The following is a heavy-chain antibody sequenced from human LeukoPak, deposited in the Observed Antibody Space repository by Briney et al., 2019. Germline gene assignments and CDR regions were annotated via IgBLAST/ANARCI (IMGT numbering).Heavy chain of an antibody. CDR1: GFTFSSHW. CDR3: ARYGTAAGLYFDL. Sequence: GGSLILSCAVSGFTFSSHWMNWVRQAPGKGLEWVASIKQDGGEKSYVDSVKGRFTISRDNAKNSLYLQMSSLRVEDTAIYYCARYGTAAGLYFDLWGQGTLVTVSS. CDR2: IKQDGGEK. D-gene: IGHD6-13*01. V-gene: IGHV3-7*01. J-gene: IGHJ4*01.